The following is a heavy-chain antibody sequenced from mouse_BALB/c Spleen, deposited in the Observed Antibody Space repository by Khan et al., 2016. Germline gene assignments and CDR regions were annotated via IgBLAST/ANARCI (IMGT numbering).Heavy chain of an antibody. Sequence: EVELVESGGGLVQPGGSRKLSCAASGFTFSSFGMHWVRQAPEKGLEWVAYISSGSSTIYYADTVKGRFTISRDNPKNTLFLQMTSLRSEDTAIYYCARYGNYAMDYWGQGTSVTVSS. CDR1: GFTFSSFG. D-gene: IGHD2-1*01. J-gene: IGHJ4*01. CDR2: ISSGSSTI. CDR3: ARYGNYAMDY. V-gene: IGHV5-17*02.